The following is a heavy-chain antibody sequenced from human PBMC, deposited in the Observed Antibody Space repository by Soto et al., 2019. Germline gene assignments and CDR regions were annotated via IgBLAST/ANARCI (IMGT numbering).Heavy chain of an antibody. CDR2: IIPILGIA. J-gene: IGHJ3*02. CDR1: GGTFSSYT. Sequence: GASVKVSCKASGGTFSSYTISWVRQETGQGLECISTIIPILGIANYAQKFQARVTITPHKSTSTAYMELSSLRSEDTAVYYCATCPYCSGGSCYSSRGAFDIWGQGTMVTVSS. CDR3: ATCPYCSGGSCYSSRGAFDI. V-gene: IGHV1-69*02. D-gene: IGHD2-15*01.